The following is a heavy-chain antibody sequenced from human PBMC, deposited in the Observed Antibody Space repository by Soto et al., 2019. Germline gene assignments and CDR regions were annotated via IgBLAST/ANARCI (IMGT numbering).Heavy chain of an antibody. D-gene: IGHD4-4*01. V-gene: IGHV3-30*18. Sequence: QVQLVESGGGVVQPGRSLRLSCAASGFVLSDYGMHWVRQAPGKGLEWVTFRSYDGSNEYYGESVKGRFTISRDNMKNTLSLQMNSLRAEDTAVYYCAKDKATITTNAYYYYYGMDVWGQGTTVTVSS. J-gene: IGHJ6*02. CDR1: GFVLSDYG. CDR3: AKDKATITTNAYYYYYGMDV. CDR2: RSYDGSNE.